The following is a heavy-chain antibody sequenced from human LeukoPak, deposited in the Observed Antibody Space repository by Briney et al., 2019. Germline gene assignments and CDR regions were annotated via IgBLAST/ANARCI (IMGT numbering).Heavy chain of an antibody. CDR2: INSDGSST. V-gene: IGHV3-74*01. CDR3: AELGITMIGGV. D-gene: IGHD3-10*02. CDR1: GFTFSSYW. J-gene: IGHJ6*04. Sequence: GGSLRLSCAASGFTFSSYWMHWVRQAPGKGLVWVSRINSDGSSTSYADSVKGRFTISRDNAKNSLYLQMNSLRAEDTAVYYCAELGITMIGGVWGKGTTVTISS.